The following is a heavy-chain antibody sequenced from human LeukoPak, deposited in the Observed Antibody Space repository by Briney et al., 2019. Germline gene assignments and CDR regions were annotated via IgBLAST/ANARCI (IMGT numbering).Heavy chain of an antibody. V-gene: IGHV4-61*01. CDR2: IYYSGST. Sequence: SETLSLTCTVSGGSVSSGSYYWSWIRQPPGKGLEWIGYIYYSGSTNYNPSLKSRVTISVDTSKNQFSLKLSSVTAADTAVYYCARDVAVGSFCYFDYWGQGTLVTVSS. CDR1: GGSVSSGSYY. J-gene: IGHJ4*02. D-gene: IGHD1-26*01. CDR3: ARDVAVGSFCYFDY.